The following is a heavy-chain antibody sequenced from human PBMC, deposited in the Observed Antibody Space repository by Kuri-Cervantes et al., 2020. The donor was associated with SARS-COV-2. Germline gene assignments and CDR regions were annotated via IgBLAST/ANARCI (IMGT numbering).Heavy chain of an antibody. CDR1: GFLFSAPA. J-gene: IGHJ4*02. CDR2: VRGKANNYAT. CDR3: TTLIDY. V-gene: IGHV3-73*01. Sequence: GESLKISCEVSGFLFSAPAIHWARQASGKGLEWVGRVRGKANNYATAYAASVKGRFTISRDDLKNMAYLQMNSLKTEDTAVYYCTTLIDYWGQGALVTVSS.